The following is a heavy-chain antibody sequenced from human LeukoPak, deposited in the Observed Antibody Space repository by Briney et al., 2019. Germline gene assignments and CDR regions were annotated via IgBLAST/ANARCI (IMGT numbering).Heavy chain of an antibody. Sequence: GGSLRLSCAASGFTFSTYWMHWVRQAPGKGLVWVSHIKTDGSSTTYAESVKGRFTISRDNAKNTLYLQMNSLRAEDTAVYYCARDRGYTQDYWGQGTLVTVSS. D-gene: IGHD5-12*01. CDR1: GFTFSTYW. CDR2: IKTDGSST. V-gene: IGHV3-74*01. CDR3: ARDRGYTQDY. J-gene: IGHJ4*02.